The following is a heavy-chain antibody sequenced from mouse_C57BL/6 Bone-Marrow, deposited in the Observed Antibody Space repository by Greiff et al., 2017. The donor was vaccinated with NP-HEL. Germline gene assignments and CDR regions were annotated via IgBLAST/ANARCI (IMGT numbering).Heavy chain of an antibody. D-gene: IGHD3-2*02. CDR2: INPNYGTT. CDR3: ARIAAQATWFAY. Sequence: VHVKQSGPELVKPGASVKISCKASGYSFTDYNMNWVKQSNGKSLEWIGVINPNYGTTSYNQKFKGKATLTVDQSSSTAYMQLNSLTSEDSAVYYCARIAAQATWFAYWGQGTLVTVSA. CDR1: GYSFTDYN. J-gene: IGHJ3*01. V-gene: IGHV1-39*01.